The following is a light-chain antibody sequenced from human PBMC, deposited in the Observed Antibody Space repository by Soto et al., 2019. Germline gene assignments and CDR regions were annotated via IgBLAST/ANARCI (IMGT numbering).Light chain of an antibody. Sequence: QSALTQPRSVSGSPGQSVTISCTGTSNDVGGYNFVSWYQQHPGKVPKLFIYDVSRRTSGVPDRFSGSKSGNTASLTISGLQAEDEAAYYCSSYAGSYTLVFGGGTKLTVL. CDR3: SSYAGSYTLV. CDR1: SNDVGGYNF. J-gene: IGLJ2*01. CDR2: DVS. V-gene: IGLV2-11*01.